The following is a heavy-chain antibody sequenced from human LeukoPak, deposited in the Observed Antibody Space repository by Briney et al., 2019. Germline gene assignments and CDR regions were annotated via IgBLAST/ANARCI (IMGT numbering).Heavy chain of an antibody. CDR1: GFTFSSYA. J-gene: IGHJ4*02. Sequence: GGSLRLSCAASGFTFSSYAMTWVRQAPGKGLEWISALSGSGGSTYYADSVKGRFTISRDNSKNTLYLQMNSLRAEDTAVYYCAKRIDFSPISSTFDYWGQGTLVTVSS. CDR3: AKRIDFSPISSTFDY. CDR2: LSGSGGST. D-gene: IGHD3-3*01. V-gene: IGHV3-23*01.